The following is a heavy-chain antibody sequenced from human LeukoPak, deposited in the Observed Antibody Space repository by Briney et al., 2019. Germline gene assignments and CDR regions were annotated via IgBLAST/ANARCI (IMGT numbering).Heavy chain of an antibody. CDR3: ARDIYYDSSGYYGSAFDI. Sequence: GGSLRLSCAASGFTFSSYSMNWVRQAPGKGLEWVSSISSSSSYIYYADSVKGRFTISRDNAKNSLYLQMNSLRAEDTAVYYCARDIYYDSSGYYGSAFDIWGQGTMVTVSS. D-gene: IGHD3-22*01. CDR1: GFTFSSYS. V-gene: IGHV3-21*01. J-gene: IGHJ3*02. CDR2: ISSSSSYI.